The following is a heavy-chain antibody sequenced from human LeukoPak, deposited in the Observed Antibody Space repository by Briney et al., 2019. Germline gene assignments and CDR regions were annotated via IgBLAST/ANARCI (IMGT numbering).Heavy chain of an antibody. Sequence: GGSLRLSCAASGFPFKSYSMKGVRQAPGKGLEWVSSISSSSSYIYYADSVKGRFTISRDNAKNSLYLQMNSLRAEDTAVYYCARVGGQPYYDFWSGSYYFDYWGQGTLVTVSS. CDR1: GFPFKSYS. V-gene: IGHV3-21*01. CDR2: ISSSSSYI. J-gene: IGHJ4*02. CDR3: ARVGGQPYYDFWSGSYYFDY. D-gene: IGHD3-3*01.